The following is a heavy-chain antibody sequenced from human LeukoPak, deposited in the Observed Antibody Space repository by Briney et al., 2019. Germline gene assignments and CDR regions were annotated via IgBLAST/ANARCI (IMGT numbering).Heavy chain of an antibody. CDR1: GFTFSDYG. CDR2: IRYDGSNK. CDR3: AKDRSIQWLVPVDY. V-gene: IGHV3-30*02. J-gene: IGHJ4*02. Sequence: PGGSLRLSCAASGFTFSDYGMHWLRQAPGKGLEWVAFIRYDGSNKYYADSVKGRFTISRDNSKNTLYLQMNSLRAEDTAVYYCAKDRSIQWLVPVDYWGQGTLVTVSS. D-gene: IGHD6-19*01.